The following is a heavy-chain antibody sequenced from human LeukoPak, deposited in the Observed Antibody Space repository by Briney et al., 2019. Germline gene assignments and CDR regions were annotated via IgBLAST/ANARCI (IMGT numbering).Heavy chain of an antibody. CDR1: GGSFSGYY. V-gene: IGHV4-34*01. CDR3: ARVARDPFNYDILTGYPPPFDY. CDR2: INHSGST. J-gene: IGHJ4*02. Sequence: SETLSLTCAVYGGSFSGYYWSWIRQPPRKGLEWIGEINHSGSTNYNPSLKSRVTISVDTSKNQFSLKLSSVTAADTAVYYCARVARDPFNYDILTGYPPPFDYWGQGTLVTVSS. D-gene: IGHD3-9*01.